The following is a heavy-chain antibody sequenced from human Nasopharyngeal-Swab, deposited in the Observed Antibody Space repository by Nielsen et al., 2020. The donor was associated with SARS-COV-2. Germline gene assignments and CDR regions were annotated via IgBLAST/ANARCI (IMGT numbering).Heavy chain of an antibody. CDR3: ARGTATGWFDP. D-gene: IGHD4-17*01. Sequence: GESLKISCAASGFTFSDYYMSWIRQAPGKGLEWVSYISSSSSYTNYADSVKGRFTISRDNAKNSLYLQMNSLRAEDTAVHYCARGTATGWFDPWGQGTLVTVSS. CDR2: ISSSSSYT. J-gene: IGHJ5*02. V-gene: IGHV3-11*05. CDR1: GFTFSDYY.